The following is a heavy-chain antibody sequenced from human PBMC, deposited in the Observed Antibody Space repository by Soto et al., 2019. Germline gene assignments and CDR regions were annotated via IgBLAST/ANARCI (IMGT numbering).Heavy chain of an antibody. CDR1: GFTVSSNY. D-gene: IGHD3-16*01. J-gene: IGHJ6*02. V-gene: IGHV3-53*01. CDR2: IYSGGST. CDR3: ARVGGYYYYGMDV. Sequence: EVQLVESGGGLIQPGGSLRLSCAASGFTVSSNYMSWVRQAPGKGLEWVSVIYSGGSTYYADSVKGRFTISRDNSKNPLYRQMNSLRAEDTAVYYCARVGGYYYYGMDVWGQGTTVTVSS.